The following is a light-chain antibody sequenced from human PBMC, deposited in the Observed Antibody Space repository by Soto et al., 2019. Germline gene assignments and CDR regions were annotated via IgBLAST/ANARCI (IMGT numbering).Light chain of an antibody. Sequence: AIQMTQSPSSLSASVGDRVTITCRASRDIGNDLGWYQQKPGKAPKHLIFAASNLQSGVPSRFSGGGSGTDFSLTISSLQADDFATYYCLQHCHFSWTFGQGTKVE. CDR1: RDIGND. V-gene: IGKV1-6*01. CDR2: AAS. CDR3: LQHCHFSWT. J-gene: IGKJ1*01.